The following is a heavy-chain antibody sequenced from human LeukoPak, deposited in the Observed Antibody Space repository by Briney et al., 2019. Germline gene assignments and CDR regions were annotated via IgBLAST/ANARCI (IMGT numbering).Heavy chain of an antibody. V-gene: IGHV3-23*01. CDR1: GFTFMNYA. CDR3: ARIGVDAFDI. J-gene: IGHJ3*02. D-gene: IGHD2/OR15-2a*01. CDR2: IIGSGGST. Sequence: GSLLLSCATSGFTFMNYAMSWVRQAPGEGLEWVSGIIGSGGSTYYADSLKGRFTISRDNAENSLYLQMNSLRAEDTAVYYCARIGVDAFDIWGQGTMVTGSS.